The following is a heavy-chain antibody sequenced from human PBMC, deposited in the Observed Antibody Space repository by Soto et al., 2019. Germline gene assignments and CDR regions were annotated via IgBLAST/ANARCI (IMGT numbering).Heavy chain of an antibody. J-gene: IGHJ4*02. D-gene: IGHD5-12*01. CDR2: ISGSSATI. CDR1: GFTFSGYS. V-gene: IGHV3-48*02. Sequence: GGSLRLSCAASGFTFSGYSMNWVRQAPGKGLEWLSYISGSSATIYYADSVKSRFTISRDNAKNSLYLQMNSLRDEDTVVYYCARGGGRGYSGYDRWGLGTLVTVSS. CDR3: ARGGGRGYSGYDR.